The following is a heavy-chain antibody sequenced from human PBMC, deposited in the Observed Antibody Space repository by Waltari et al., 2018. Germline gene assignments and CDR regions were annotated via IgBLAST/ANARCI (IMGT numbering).Heavy chain of an antibody. J-gene: IGHJ4*02. CDR2: IYSGGST. Sequence: EVQLVESGGGLIQPGGSLRLSCAASGFTFCSNYMSWVRQAPGKGLEWVSVIYSGGSTYYADSVKGRFTISRDNSKNTLYLQMNSLRAEDTAVYYCARVLHRQLVRLFDYWGQGTLVTVSS. V-gene: IGHV3-53*01. CDR1: GFTFCSNY. CDR3: ARVLHRQLVRLFDY. D-gene: IGHD6-13*01.